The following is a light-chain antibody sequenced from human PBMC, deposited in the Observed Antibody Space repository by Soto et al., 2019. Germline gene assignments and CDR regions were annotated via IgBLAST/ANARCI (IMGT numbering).Light chain of an antibody. CDR3: QQLNSYLIT. V-gene: IGKV1-9*01. CDR2: AAS. Sequence: DIHLTQSPSFLSASVGYRVTIACRASRGISSYLAWYQQKPGKAPKLLTYAASTLHTGVPSRFRGSGSGTEFTLTISSLQPEDFDTYYCQQLNSYLITFGQGTRLEIK. CDR1: RGISSY. J-gene: IGKJ5*01.